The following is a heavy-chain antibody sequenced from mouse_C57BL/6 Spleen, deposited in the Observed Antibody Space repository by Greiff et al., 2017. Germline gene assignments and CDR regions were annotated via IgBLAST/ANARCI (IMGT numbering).Heavy chain of an antibody. Sequence: EVKLVESGPGLVKPSQSLSLTCSVTGYSITSGYYWNWIRQFPGNKLEWMGYISYDGSNNYNPSLKNRISITRDTSKNQFFLKLNSVTTEDTATYYCARESTMVTTGFDYWGQGTTLTVSS. D-gene: IGHD2-2*01. CDR3: ARESTMVTTGFDY. V-gene: IGHV3-6*01. CDR2: ISYDGSN. J-gene: IGHJ2*01. CDR1: GYSITSGYY.